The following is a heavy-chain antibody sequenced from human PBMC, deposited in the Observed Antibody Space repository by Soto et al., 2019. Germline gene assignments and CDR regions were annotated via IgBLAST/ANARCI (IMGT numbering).Heavy chain of an antibody. D-gene: IGHD3-10*01. J-gene: IGHJ6*02. V-gene: IGHV3-23*01. CDR3: AREEVEAITMVRGSGVYYGMDV. CDR1: GFTFSSYA. CDR2: ISGSGGST. Sequence: GGSLRLSCAASGFTFSSYAMRWVRQAPGKGLEWVSAISGSGGSTYYADSVKGRFTISRDNSKNTLYLQMNSLRAEDAAVYYCAREEVEAITMVRGSGVYYGMDVWGQGTTVTVSS.